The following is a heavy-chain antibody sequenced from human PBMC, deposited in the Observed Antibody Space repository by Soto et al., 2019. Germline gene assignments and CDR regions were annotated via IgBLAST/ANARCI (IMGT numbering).Heavy chain of an antibody. CDR3: AKEGVRVLRYFDWLLPAHYYYGMDV. J-gene: IGHJ6*02. V-gene: IGHV3-30*18. D-gene: IGHD3-9*01. CDR2: ISYDGSNK. CDR1: GFTFSSYG. Sequence: AGGSLRLSCAASGFTFSSYGMHWVRQAPGKGLEWVAVISYDGSNKYYADSVKGRFTISRDNSKNTLYLQMNSLRAEDTAVYYCAKEGVRVLRYFDWLLPAHYYYGMDVWGQGNTVTVS.